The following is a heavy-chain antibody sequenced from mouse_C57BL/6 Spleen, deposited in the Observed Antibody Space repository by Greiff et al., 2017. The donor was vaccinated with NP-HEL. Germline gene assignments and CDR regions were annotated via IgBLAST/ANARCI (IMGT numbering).Heavy chain of an antibody. D-gene: IGHD2-4*01. Sequence: VQLKESGPELVKPGASVKMSCKASGYTFTDYNMHWVKQSHGKSLEWIGYINPNNGGTSYNQKFKGKATLTVNKSSSTAYMELRSLTSEDSAVYCCARDDYDPFAYWGQGTLVTVSA. J-gene: IGHJ3*01. V-gene: IGHV1-22*01. CDR3: ARDDYDPFAY. CDR1: GYTFTDYN. CDR2: INPNNGGT.